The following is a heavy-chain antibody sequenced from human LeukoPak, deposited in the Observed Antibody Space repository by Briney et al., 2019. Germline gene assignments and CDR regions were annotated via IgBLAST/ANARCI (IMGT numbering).Heavy chain of an antibody. CDR2: ISSSGSTI. V-gene: IGHV3-11*01. Sequence: KSGGSLRLSCAASGFTFSDYYMSWIRQAPGKGLEWVSYISSSGSTIYYADSVKGRFTISRDNAKNSLYLQMNSLRAEDTAVYYCARDRYYDFWSGSHYFDYWGQGTLVTVSS. CDR3: ARDRYYDFWSGSHYFDY. D-gene: IGHD3-3*01. J-gene: IGHJ4*02. CDR1: GFTFSDYY.